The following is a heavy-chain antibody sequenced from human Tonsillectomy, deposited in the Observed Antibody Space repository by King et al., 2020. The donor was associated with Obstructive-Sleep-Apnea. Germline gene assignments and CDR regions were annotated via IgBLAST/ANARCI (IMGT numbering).Heavy chain of an antibody. V-gene: IGHV4-59*01. CDR2: IYYSGST. D-gene: IGHD6-19*01. Sequence: QLQESGPGLVKPSETLSFTCTVSGGSISSYYWSWIRQPPGKGLEWIGYIYYSGSTNYNPSLKSRVTISIDTSKNQFSLKLSSVTAADTAVYYCAREYSSGGFDPWGQGTLVTVSS. CDR3: AREYSSGGFDP. J-gene: IGHJ5*02. CDR1: GGSISSYY.